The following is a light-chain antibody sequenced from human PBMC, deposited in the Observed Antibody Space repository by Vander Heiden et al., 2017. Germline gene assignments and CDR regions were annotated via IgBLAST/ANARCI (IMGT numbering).Light chain of an antibody. CDR2: GAS. V-gene: IGKV3-20*01. CDR3: QQDSSSPLT. CDR1: QSVRSSH. Sequence: EIVLTQSPGILSLSPGERATLSCRASQSVRSSHLAWYQQKPGQPPRLLIDGASTRAAGIPDRFSGSGSGTDFTLTISRLEPEDFAVFHCQQDSSSPLTFGQGTKVEIK. J-gene: IGKJ1*01.